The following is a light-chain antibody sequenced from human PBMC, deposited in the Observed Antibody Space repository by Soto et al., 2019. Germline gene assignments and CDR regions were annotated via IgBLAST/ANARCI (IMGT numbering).Light chain of an antibody. CDR1: SGHISYA. CDR2: LNSDGSH. V-gene: IGLV4-69*01. Sequence: VLTQSPSASASLGASVKLTCTLSSGHISYAVAWHQQQPEKGPRYLLKLNSDGSHTKGDGIPDRFSGSSSGAERYLTIXXXXSEDEADYYCQTWDTGSVLFGGGTKLTVL. J-gene: IGLJ2*01. CDR3: QTWDTGSVL.